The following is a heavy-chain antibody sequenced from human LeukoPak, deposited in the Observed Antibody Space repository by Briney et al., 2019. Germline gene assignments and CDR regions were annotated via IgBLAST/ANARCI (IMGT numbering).Heavy chain of an antibody. CDR3: AKPWREDGDYWSFNY. J-gene: IGHJ4*02. D-gene: IGHD4-17*01. CDR1: GFTFRSYA. V-gene: IGHV3-23*01. CDR2: ISGSGGST. Sequence: GGSLRLSCGASGFTFRSYAMSWVRQAPGKGLEWVSGISGSGGSTYYADSVKGRFTISRDNSKTTLYLQMNSLRAEDTAVYFCAKPWREDGDYWSFNYWGQGTLVTVSS.